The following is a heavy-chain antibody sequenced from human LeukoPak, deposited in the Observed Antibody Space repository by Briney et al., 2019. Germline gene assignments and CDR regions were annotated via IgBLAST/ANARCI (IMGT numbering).Heavy chain of an antibody. CDR1: GFTFISYG. CDR2: IRSDTTEK. J-gene: IGHJ4*02. CDR3: AKIPYINTWYS. D-gene: IGHD6-13*01. Sequence: GGSLRLSCAASGFTFISYGMNWVGQAPGKGMEWVAFIRSDTTEKYYGDSVKGRFTISRDNSKNTLYLQMDSLRTEDTAVYYCAKIPYINTWYSWGQGNLVTVSS. V-gene: IGHV3-30*02.